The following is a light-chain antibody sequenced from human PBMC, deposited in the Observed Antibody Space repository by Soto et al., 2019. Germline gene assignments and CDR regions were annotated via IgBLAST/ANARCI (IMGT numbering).Light chain of an antibody. J-gene: IGKJ5*01. CDR1: QSVSSSY. V-gene: IGKV3-20*01. CDR3: QQYGSSPRIT. Sequence: EIVLTQSPGILSLSTGERATLSCRASQSVSSSYLAWYQQKPGQAPRLLIYGASSRATGIPDRFSGSGSGTDFTLAISRLEPEDFAVYYCQQYGSSPRITFGQGTRLENK. CDR2: GAS.